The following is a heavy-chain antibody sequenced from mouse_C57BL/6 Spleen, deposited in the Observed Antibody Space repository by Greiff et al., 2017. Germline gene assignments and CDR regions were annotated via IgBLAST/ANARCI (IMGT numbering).Heavy chain of an antibody. Sequence: EVQRVESGEGLIKPGGSLKLFCAAFGFTFSRYAMSWVRQTPEERLGWVAYISSCGDYIYYADPVEGRFTISRDNARNTLYLQMSSLKSEDTAMYYCTRDPVLYYYGSSPYWYFDVWGTGTTVTVSS. J-gene: IGHJ1*03. V-gene: IGHV5-9-1*02. CDR1: GFTFSRYA. CDR3: TRDPVLYYYGSSPYWYFDV. D-gene: IGHD1-1*01. CDR2: ISSCGDYI.